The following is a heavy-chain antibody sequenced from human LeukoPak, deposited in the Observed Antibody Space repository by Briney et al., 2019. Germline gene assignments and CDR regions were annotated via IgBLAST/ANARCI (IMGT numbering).Heavy chain of an antibody. CDR3: ARGYHDSSGFYLGY. D-gene: IGHD3-22*01. V-gene: IGHV3-74*01. Sequence: PGGSLRLSCAASGFTFSSYWMHWVRQAPGKGLVWVSRMNSDGSSTSYADSVKGRFTISRDNAKNTLYLQMNSLRAEDTAVYYCARGYHDSSGFYLGYWGQGTLVTVSS. CDR2: MNSDGSST. CDR1: GFTFSSYW. J-gene: IGHJ4*02.